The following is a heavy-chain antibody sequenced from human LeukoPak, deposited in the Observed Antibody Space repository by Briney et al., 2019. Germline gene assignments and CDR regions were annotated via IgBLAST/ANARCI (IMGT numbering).Heavy chain of an antibody. CDR3: ASFGSGSYRAFDI. D-gene: IGHD3-10*01. CDR2: IYYSGST. CDR1: ARSISSYY. Sequence: SETLSLTCTVSARSISSYYWGWIRQPPGKGLEWIGYIYYSGSTNYNPSLKSRVTISVDTSKNQFSLKLSSVTAADTAVYYCASFGSGSYRAFDIWGQGTMVTVSS. J-gene: IGHJ3*02. V-gene: IGHV4-59*01.